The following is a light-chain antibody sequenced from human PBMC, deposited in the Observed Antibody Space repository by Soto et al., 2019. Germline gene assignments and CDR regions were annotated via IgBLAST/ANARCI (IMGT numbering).Light chain of an antibody. CDR2: DAS. Sequence: PGERATLSCRASQPIRKNFLAWYQQKPGQAPRLLIHDASSRATGIPDRFSGSGSGTDFTLTISRLEPEDFALYYCHQYGSSWWTFGQGTKVEI. J-gene: IGKJ1*01. CDR1: QPIRKNF. V-gene: IGKV3-20*01. CDR3: HQYGSSWWT.